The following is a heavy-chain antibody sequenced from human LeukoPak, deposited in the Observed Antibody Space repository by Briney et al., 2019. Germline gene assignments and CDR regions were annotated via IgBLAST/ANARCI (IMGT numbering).Heavy chain of an antibody. Sequence: ASVKLSCKASGYTFTSYDINWVRQATGQGLEWMGWMNPNNDNTGYAQKFQGRGTMTRNTALSTAYMELSRLRSEDTAVYYCARKGFDFWGQGTLVTVSS. V-gene: IGHV1-8*01. CDR2: MNPNNDNT. J-gene: IGHJ4*02. CDR1: GYTFTSYD. CDR3: ARKGFDF.